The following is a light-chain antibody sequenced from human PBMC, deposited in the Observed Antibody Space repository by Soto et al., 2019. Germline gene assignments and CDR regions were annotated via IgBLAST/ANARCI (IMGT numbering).Light chain of an antibody. J-gene: IGKJ4*01. CDR1: QSVTNSF. CDR2: GVS. Sequence: EIVMTQSPATLSVSPGERATLSCRASQSVTNSFLAWYQQKPGQAPRLLIYGVSTRATGIPARFSGSGSGTEFTLPISGRQSEDFAVYYCQQYSSWPLTFGVGTKVEIK. V-gene: IGKV3-15*01. CDR3: QQYSSWPLT.